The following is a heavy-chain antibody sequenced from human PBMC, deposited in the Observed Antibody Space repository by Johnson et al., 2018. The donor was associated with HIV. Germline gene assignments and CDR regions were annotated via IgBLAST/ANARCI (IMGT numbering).Heavy chain of an antibody. V-gene: IGHV3-66*01. Sequence: VESGGGVVRPGGSLRLSCAASGFTVSSNYMNWVRQAPGKGLEWVSVIYSGGSTFYADSVKGRFTISRDNSKNTLYLQMNNLRAEDTAVYYCAKGGEVWYGAFDFWGQGTMAIVSS. CDR2: IYSGGST. CDR3: AKGGEVWYGAFDF. CDR1: GFTVSSNY. D-gene: IGHD6-13*01. J-gene: IGHJ3*01.